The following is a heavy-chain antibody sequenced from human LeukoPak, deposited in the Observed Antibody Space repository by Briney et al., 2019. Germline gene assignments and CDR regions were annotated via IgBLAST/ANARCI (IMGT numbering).Heavy chain of an antibody. V-gene: IGHV3-30*02. D-gene: IGHD2-2*01. Sequence: GGSLRLSCAASGFTFSSYGMHWVRQAPGKGLEWVAFIRYDGSNKYYADSVKGRFTISRDNSKNTLYLQMNSLRAEDTAVYYCAKDMVGYCSSTSCYGIGARWFDPWGQGTLVTVSS. CDR3: AKDMVGYCSSTSCYGIGARWFDP. J-gene: IGHJ5*02. CDR1: GFTFSSYG. CDR2: IRYDGSNK.